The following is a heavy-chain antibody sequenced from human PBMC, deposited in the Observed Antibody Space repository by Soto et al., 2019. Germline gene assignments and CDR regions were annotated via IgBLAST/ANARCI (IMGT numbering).Heavy chain of an antibody. CDR2: ISSSSSTI. D-gene: IGHD6-6*01. Sequence: GSLRLSCAASGFTFSSYSMNWVRQAPGKGLEWVSYISSSSSTIYYADSVKGRFTISRDNAKNSLYLQMNSLRDEDTAVYYCARVRRGFYSSSNPALGGYGMDVWGQGTTVTVSS. J-gene: IGHJ6*02. CDR1: GFTFSSYS. CDR3: ARVRRGFYSSSNPALGGYGMDV. V-gene: IGHV3-48*02.